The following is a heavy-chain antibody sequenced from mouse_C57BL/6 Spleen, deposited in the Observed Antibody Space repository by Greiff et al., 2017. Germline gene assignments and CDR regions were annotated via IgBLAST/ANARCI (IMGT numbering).Heavy chain of an antibody. CDR3: ARDGDYGNPSFAY. D-gene: IGHD2-1*01. V-gene: IGHV5-16*01. CDR1: GFTFSDYY. CDR2: INYDGSST. Sequence: EVKLMESEGGLVQPGSSMKLSCTASGFTFSDYYMAWVRQVPEKGLEWVANINYDGSSTYYLDSLKSRFIISRDNAKNILYLQMSSLKSEDTATDYCARDGDYGNPSFAYWGQGTLGTVSA. J-gene: IGHJ3*01.